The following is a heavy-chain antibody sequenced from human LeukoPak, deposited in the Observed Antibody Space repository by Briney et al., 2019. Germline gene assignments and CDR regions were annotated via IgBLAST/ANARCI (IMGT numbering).Heavy chain of an antibody. CDR3: ARTGYSSSWYEGGFDY. CDR1: GYTFTSYY. D-gene: IGHD6-13*01. V-gene: IGHV1-46*01. J-gene: IGHJ4*02. Sequence: GASVKVSCKASGYTFTSYYMHWVRQAPGQGLEWMGIINPSGGSTSYAQKFQGRVTMTRDMSTSTVYMELSSLRSEDTAVYYCARTGYSSSWYEGGFDYWGQGTLVTVSS. CDR2: INPSGGST.